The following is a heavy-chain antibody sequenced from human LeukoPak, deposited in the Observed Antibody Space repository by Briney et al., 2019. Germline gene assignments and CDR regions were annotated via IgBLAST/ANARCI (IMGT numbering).Heavy chain of an antibody. Sequence: GGSLRLSCAASGFTFSSYAMHWVRQAPGKGLEWVAVISYDGSNKYYADSVKGRFTISRDNSKNTLYLQMSSLRADDTAVYYCTRGTTGLWGQGTLVTVSS. CDR2: ISYDGSNK. CDR3: TRGTTGL. J-gene: IGHJ4*02. CDR1: GFTFSSYA. D-gene: IGHD1-7*01. V-gene: IGHV3-30*04.